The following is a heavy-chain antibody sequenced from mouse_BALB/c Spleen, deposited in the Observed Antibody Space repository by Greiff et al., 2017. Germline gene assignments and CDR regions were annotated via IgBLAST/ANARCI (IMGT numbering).Heavy chain of an antibody. V-gene: IGHV2-9*02. CDR1: GFSLTSYG. J-gene: IGHJ4*01. Sequence: GKLVESGPGLVAPSQSLSITCTVSGFSLTSYGVHWVRQPPGKGLEWLGVIWAGGSTNYNSALMSRLSISKDNSKSQVFLKMNSLQTDDTAMYYCASDRDSYAMDYWGQGTSVTVSS. CDR3: ASDRDSYAMDY. CDR2: IWAGGST. D-gene: IGHD3-3*01.